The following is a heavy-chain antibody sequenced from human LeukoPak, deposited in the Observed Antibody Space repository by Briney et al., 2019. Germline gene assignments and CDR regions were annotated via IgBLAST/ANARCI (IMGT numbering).Heavy chain of an antibody. CDR3: ARARAIVVVVAAIGY. CDR1: GFTFSSYA. D-gene: IGHD2-15*01. CDR2: ISYDGSNK. Sequence: GGSLRLSCAASGFTFSSYAMHWVRQAPGKGLEWVAVISYDGSNKYYADSVKGRFTISRDNSKNTLYLQMNSLRAEDTAVYYRARARAIVVVVAAIGYWGQGTLVAVSS. J-gene: IGHJ4*02. V-gene: IGHV3-30*04.